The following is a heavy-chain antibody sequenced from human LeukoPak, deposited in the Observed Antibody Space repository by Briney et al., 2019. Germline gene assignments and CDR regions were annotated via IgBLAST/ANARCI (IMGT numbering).Heavy chain of an antibody. Sequence: AGGSLRLSCAASGFTFSSYAMHWVRQAPGKGLEWVAVISYDGSNKYYADSVKGRFTISRDNSKNTLYLQMNSLRAEDTAVYYCARDWDSYGHSFHYWGQGTLVTVSS. CDR1: GFTFSSYA. J-gene: IGHJ4*02. CDR2: ISYDGSNK. D-gene: IGHD5-18*01. V-gene: IGHV3-30-3*01. CDR3: ARDWDSYGHSFHY.